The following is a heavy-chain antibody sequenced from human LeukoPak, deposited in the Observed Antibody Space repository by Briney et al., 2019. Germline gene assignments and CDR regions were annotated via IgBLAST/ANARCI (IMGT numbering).Heavy chain of an antibody. D-gene: IGHD3-22*01. Sequence: GGSLRLSCAASGFTFSSYGMSWVRQAPGKGLEWVSAISGSGGSTYYADSVKGRFTISRDNSKNTLYLQMNSLRAEDTAVYYCAKAVSGYDSSGYYTYYFDYWGQGTLVTVSS. J-gene: IGHJ4*02. CDR2: ISGSGGST. CDR1: GFTFSSYG. V-gene: IGHV3-23*01. CDR3: AKAVSGYDSSGYYTYYFDY.